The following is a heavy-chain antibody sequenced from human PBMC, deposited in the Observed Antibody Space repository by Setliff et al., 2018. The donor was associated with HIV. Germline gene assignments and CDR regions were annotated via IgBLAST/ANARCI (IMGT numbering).Heavy chain of an antibody. CDR3: TRDLWGDDYYYNNMDV. J-gene: IGHJ6*03. D-gene: IGHD2-21*02. CDR2: IYYSGTT. V-gene: IGHV4-61*01. Sequence: SETLSLTCTVSGDSVSSASYYWSWIRQPPGKGLEWIGYIYYSGTTKYNPSLKSRVTISVDTSKNQFSLKLSSVTAADTAVYYCTRDLWGDDYYYNNMDVWGKGTTVTVSS. CDR1: GDSVSSASYY.